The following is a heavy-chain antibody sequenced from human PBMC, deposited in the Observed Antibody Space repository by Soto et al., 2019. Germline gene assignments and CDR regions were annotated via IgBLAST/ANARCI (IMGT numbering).Heavy chain of an antibody. CDR2: ISYSGST. J-gene: IGHJ5*02. CDR1: GGSVSSVSYY. V-gene: IGHV4-61*01. CDR3: ARWPNWFDP. Sequence: QVQLQESGPGLVKPSETLSLTCTVSGGSVSSVSYYWSWIRQPPGKGLEWIGYISYSGSTNYNPPLESRVTISVDTSKNQFSLKLSSVTAADTAVYYCARWPNWFDPWGQGTLVTVSS.